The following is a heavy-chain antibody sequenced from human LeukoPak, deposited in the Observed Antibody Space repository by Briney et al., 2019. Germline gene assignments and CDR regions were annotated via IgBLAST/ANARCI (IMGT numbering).Heavy chain of an antibody. CDR2: IYYSGYT. V-gene: IGHV4-59*01. CDR1: GGSISSYY. J-gene: IGHJ4*02. CDR3: ASRDCSGGSCYDAYFDY. D-gene: IGHD2-15*01. Sequence: SETLSLTCTVSGGSISSYYWSWIRQPPGKGLEYIGYIYYSGYTNYNPPLKSRVTISVDTSKNQFSLKLSSVTAADTAVYYCASRDCSGGSCYDAYFDYWGQGTLVTVSS.